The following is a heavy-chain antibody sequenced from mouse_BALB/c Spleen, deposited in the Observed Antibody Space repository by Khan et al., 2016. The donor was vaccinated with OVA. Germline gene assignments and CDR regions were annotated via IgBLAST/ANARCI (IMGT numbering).Heavy chain of an antibody. CDR1: GDSITSGY. D-gene: IGHD2-14*01. V-gene: IGHV3-8*02. J-gene: IGHJ2*01. Sequence: EVQLQESGPSLVKPSQTLSLTCSVTGDSITSGYWNWIRRFPGNKLEYMGYISYSDSTFYNPSLKSRISITRDKSKNQYYLQLNSVTTEDTATYXCARWNFRYGGYFDYWGQGTTLTVSS. CDR3: ARWNFRYGGYFDY. CDR2: ISYSDST.